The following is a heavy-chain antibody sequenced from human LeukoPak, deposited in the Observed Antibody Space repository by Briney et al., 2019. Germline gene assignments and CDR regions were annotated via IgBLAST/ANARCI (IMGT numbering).Heavy chain of an antibody. CDR2: ISSSSSYI. Sequence: SGGSLRLSCAASGFTFSSYSMNWVRQAPGKGLEWVSSISSSSSYIYYADSVKGRFTISRDNAKNSLYLQMNSLRAEDTAVYYCARDVLTGYHTDWGQGTLVTVSS. J-gene: IGHJ4*02. D-gene: IGHD3-9*01. CDR1: GFTFSSYS. CDR3: ARDVLTGYHTD. V-gene: IGHV3-21*01.